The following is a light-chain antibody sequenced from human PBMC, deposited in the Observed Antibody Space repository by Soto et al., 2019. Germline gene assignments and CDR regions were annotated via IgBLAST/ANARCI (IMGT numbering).Light chain of an antibody. CDR3: QQYNSYSIT. Sequence: DIQMTQSPSTLSASVGDRVTITCRASRSISSRLAWYQQKPGKAPKLLIYDASSLESGVPSRFSGSGSGTEFTLTISSLQPDDFATYYCQQYNSYSITFGQGTRLEIK. J-gene: IGKJ5*01. CDR2: DAS. V-gene: IGKV1-5*01. CDR1: RSISSR.